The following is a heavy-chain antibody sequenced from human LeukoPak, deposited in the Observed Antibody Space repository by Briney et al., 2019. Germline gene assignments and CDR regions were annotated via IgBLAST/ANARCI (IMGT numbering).Heavy chain of an antibody. Sequence: SETLSLTCTVSGGSISSSSYYWGWIRQPPGKGLEWIGSIYYSGSTYYNPSLKSRVTISVDTSKNQFSLKLSSVTAADTAVYYCARRVIRYRSSTSCSTHYYYYYMDVWGKGTTVTVSS. CDR3: ARRVIRYRSSTSCSTHYYYYYMDV. J-gene: IGHJ6*03. V-gene: IGHV4-39*01. D-gene: IGHD2-2*01. CDR1: GGSISSSSYY. CDR2: IYYSGST.